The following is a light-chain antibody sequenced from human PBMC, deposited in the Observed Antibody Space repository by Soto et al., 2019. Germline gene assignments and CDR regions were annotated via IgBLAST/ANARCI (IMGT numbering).Light chain of an antibody. CDR3: QQYNSYSPRT. V-gene: IGKV1-5*01. CDR2: DAS. Sequence: DIQMAQSPSTLSASVVYIVTTTCVASQSISSWSAWYQQKPGKAPKLLIYDASSLESGVPSRFSGSGSGTEFTLTISSLQPDDFATYYCQQYNSYSPRTFGQGTKVDNK. CDR1: QSISSW. J-gene: IGKJ1*01.